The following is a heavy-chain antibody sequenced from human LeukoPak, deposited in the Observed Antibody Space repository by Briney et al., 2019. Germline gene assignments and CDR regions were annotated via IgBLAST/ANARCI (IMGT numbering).Heavy chain of an antibody. CDR2: ISGSGGST. Sequence: PGGSLRLSCAASGFTFNDYAMHWVRQAPGKGLEWVSAISGSGGSTYYADSVKGRFTISRDNSKNTLYLQMNSLRAEDTAVYYCAKMAPRVGGDGSQMGAFDIWGQGTMVTVSS. V-gene: IGHV3-23*01. D-gene: IGHD4-17*01. CDR1: GFTFNDYA. CDR3: AKMAPRVGGDGSQMGAFDI. J-gene: IGHJ3*02.